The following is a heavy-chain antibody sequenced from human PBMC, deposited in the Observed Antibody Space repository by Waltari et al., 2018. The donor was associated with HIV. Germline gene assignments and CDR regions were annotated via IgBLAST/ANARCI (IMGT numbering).Heavy chain of an antibody. CDR3: ARGGYYFPDF. CDR2: IYYTGST. Sequence: QVQLQESGPGLVKPSETLSLTCTVSGGSISSYYWSWIRQPPGKGLEWIGFIYYTGSTNYNPSLNSRVTISLDPSKNQFSLNLNSVTAADTAVYYCARGGYYFPDFWGQGTLVTVSS. D-gene: IGHD1-26*01. CDR1: GGSISSYY. J-gene: IGHJ4*02. V-gene: IGHV4-59*01.